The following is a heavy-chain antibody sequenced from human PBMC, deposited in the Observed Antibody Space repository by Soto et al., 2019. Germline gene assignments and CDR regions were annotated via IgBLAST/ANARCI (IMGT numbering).Heavy chain of an antibody. Sequence: GGSLRLSCAASGFTFSSYAMSWVRQAPGKGLEWVSAISGSGGSTYYADSVKGRFTISRDNSKNTLYLQMNSLRAEDTAVYYCAKGSSMITFGGADYWGQGTLVTVSS. J-gene: IGHJ4*02. D-gene: IGHD3-16*01. CDR3: AKGSSMITFGGADY. V-gene: IGHV3-23*01. CDR1: GFTFSSYA. CDR2: ISGSGGST.